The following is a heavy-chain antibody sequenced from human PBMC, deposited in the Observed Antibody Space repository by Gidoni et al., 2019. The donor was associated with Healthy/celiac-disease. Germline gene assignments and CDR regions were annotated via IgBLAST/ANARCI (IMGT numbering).Heavy chain of an antibody. Sequence: VPLVESGGGLVQPGGSLRLSCAASGFPFSSYWMSWGRQAPGKGLEWVANIKQDGSEKYYVDSVKGRFTISRDNAKNSLYLQMNSLRAEDTAVYYCARSYSSSWPWYFDYWGQGTLVTVSS. CDR1: GFPFSSYW. D-gene: IGHD6-13*01. V-gene: IGHV3-7*01. J-gene: IGHJ4*02. CDR2: IKQDGSEK. CDR3: ARSYSSSWPWYFDY.